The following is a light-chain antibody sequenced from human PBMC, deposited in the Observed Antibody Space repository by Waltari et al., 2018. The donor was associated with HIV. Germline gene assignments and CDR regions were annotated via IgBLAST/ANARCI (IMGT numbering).Light chain of an antibody. Sequence: DIVLTQSPLSLPVAPGETASISFRSSQNLLHNNDSNYLSWYLKRPGQSPRILIYLGANRVSGVPDRFRGRGSGTNFTLEISRVEADDVGVYYCMQTLQTPRLTFGGGTTVEIK. CDR1: QNLLHNNDSNY. CDR3: MQTLQTPRLT. CDR2: LGA. J-gene: IGKJ4*01. V-gene: IGKV2-28*01.